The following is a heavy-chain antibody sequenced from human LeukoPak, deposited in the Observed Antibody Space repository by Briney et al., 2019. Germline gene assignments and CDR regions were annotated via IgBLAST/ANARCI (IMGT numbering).Heavy chain of an antibody. CDR1: GFTLRSYA. CDR3: AKEGATGTNRWFDP. D-gene: IGHD1-7*01. CDR2: ISGNGGST. V-gene: IGHV3-23*01. J-gene: IGHJ5*02. Sequence: PGGSLRLSCAASGFTLRSYAVSWVRQAPGKGLEWVSSISGNGGSTYYGGSVKGRFAISRDDSKNTLYPQMNSLRAEDTAVYYCAKEGATGTNRWFDPWGQGTLVTVSS.